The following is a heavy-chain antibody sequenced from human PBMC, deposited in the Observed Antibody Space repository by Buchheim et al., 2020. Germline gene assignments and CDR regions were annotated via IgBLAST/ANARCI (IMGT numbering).Heavy chain of an antibody. CDR2: IYYSGST. Sequence: QLQLQESGPGLVKPSETLSLTCTVSGGSISSSSYYWGWIRQPPGKGLEWIGSIYYSGSTYYNPSLKSRVTISVDTSKNQFSLKLSSVTAADTAVYYCARHTSTMIVVVINWYFVLWGRGTL. V-gene: IGHV4-39*01. CDR3: ARHTSTMIVVVINWYFVL. D-gene: IGHD3-22*01. CDR1: GGSISSSSYY. J-gene: IGHJ2*01.